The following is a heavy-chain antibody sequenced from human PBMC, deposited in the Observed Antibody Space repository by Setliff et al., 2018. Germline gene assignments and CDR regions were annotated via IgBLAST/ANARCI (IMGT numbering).Heavy chain of an antibody. Sequence: SETLSLTCTVSGGSISRGSYDWSWIRQPAGKGLEWIGRIYTSGSTNYNPSLKSRVTISVDTSKNQFSRKLSSVTAADTAVYYCARGGYSYGLGGFPLDYWGQGTLVTVSS. J-gene: IGHJ4*02. CDR3: ARGGYSYGLGGFPLDY. CDR2: IYTSGST. V-gene: IGHV4-61*02. CDR1: GGSISRGSYD. D-gene: IGHD5-18*01.